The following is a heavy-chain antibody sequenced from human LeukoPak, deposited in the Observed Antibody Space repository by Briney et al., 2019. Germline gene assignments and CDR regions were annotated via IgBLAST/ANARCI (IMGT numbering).Heavy chain of an antibody. D-gene: IGHD4-17*01. CDR1: GFTFSSYA. CDR3: ARGGFYDYGDLEGY. V-gene: IGHV3-64*01. J-gene: IGHJ4*02. CDR2: ISSNGGST. Sequence: GGSLRLSCAASGFTFSSYAMHWVRQAPGKGLEYVSAISSNGGSTYYASSVKGRFTISRDNSKNTLYLQMGSLRAEDMAVYYCARGGFYDYGDLEGYWGQGTLVTVSS.